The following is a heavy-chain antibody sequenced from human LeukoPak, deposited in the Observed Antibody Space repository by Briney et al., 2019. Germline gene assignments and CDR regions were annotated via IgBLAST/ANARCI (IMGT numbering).Heavy chain of an antibody. CDR1: GFTFTTYA. J-gene: IGHJ4*02. CDR3: AGGGTGTTWRTYYFEY. V-gene: IGHV3-30*01. Sequence: GGSLRLSCAASGFTFTTYALNWVRQAPGKGLEWVAVISYDASPEYYADSVKGRFTISRDNSKNTLYLQMNGLRPEDTAVYYCAGGGTGTTWRTYYFEYWGQGALVTVSS. CDR2: ISYDASPE. D-gene: IGHD1-1*01.